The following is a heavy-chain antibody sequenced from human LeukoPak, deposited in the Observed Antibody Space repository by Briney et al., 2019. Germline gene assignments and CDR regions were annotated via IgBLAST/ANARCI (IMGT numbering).Heavy chain of an antibody. D-gene: IGHD5-24*01. CDR2: INSGGGK. CDR3: ARVDYYYYYMDV. Sequence: GGSLRLSCAASGFTFSSYAMSWVRQAPGKGLEWVALINSGGGKYYEESAKGRFTISRDNSKNTVYLQMHSLRVEDTAVYYCARVDYYYYYMDVWGKGTTVTVSS. CDR1: GFTFSSYA. V-gene: IGHV3-66*02. J-gene: IGHJ6*03.